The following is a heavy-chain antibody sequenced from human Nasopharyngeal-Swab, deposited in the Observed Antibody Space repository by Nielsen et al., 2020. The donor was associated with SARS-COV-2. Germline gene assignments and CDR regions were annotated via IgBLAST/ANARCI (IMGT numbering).Heavy chain of an antibody. V-gene: IGHV3-21*01. J-gene: IGHJ1*01. Sequence: GGSLRLSCAASGFTFSTYTMNGVRQAPGKGLEWVSSISGSSAYIWYADSVKGRFTVSRDNAKNSLYLQMNNLRADDTAIYYCARTAAFCGGDCYSEYFQQWGQGTLVTVSS. CDR1: GFTFSTYT. CDR3: ARTAAFCGGDCYSEYFQQ. D-gene: IGHD2-21*02. CDR2: ISGSSAYI.